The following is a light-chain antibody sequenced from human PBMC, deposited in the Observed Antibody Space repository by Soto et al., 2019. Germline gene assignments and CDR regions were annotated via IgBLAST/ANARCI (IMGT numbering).Light chain of an antibody. CDR3: QQYNNCPPIT. Sequence: ETVMTQSPATLSVSPGEGATLSCRASQSVSINLAWYQQKPGQAPRLLIYGASTRATGIPARFSGSGSGTEFTLNISSLQSEDFAVYYCQQYNNCPPITFGQGTRLDIK. CDR2: GAS. V-gene: IGKV3-15*01. J-gene: IGKJ5*01. CDR1: QSVSIN.